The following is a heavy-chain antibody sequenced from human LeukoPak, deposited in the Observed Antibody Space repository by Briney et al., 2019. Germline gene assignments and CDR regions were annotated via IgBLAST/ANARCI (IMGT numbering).Heavy chain of an antibody. V-gene: IGHV4-59*01. D-gene: IGHD3-22*01. J-gene: IGHJ3*01. CDR3: ARGYFDSSGYSNAFDL. Sequence: SETLSLTCTVYSGSISSYYWSWIRQPPGKGLEWIGCIYSSGSNNSNTSLRSRVTISVATSKNEFSLNLRSVLAADTAVYYCARGYFDSSGYSNAFDLWGQGTMVIVSS. CDR1: SGSISSYY. CDR2: IYSSGSN.